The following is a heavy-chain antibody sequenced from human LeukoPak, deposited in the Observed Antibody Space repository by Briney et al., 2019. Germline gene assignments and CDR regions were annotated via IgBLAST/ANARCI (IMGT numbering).Heavy chain of an antibody. D-gene: IGHD2-15*01. J-gene: IGHJ4*02. V-gene: IGHV4-39*07. CDR1: GGSISNGNYY. Sequence: SETLSLTCTVSGGSISNGNYYWGWIRQAPGRGLEWIGNIFYSGSTYYNPSLMGRVTKSVDTSKNQFSLKLSSVTAADTAVYYCAAGDSKTFLALFDFWGQGTLVTVSS. CDR2: IFYSGST. CDR3: AAGDSKTFLALFDF.